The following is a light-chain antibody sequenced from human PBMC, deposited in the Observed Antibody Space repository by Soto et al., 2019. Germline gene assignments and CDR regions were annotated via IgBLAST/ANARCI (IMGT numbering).Light chain of an antibody. J-gene: IGKJ5*01. CDR2: AAS. Sequence: IQMTQSPASLSASVSDRITITCLASQSISRFLAWYQQRPGKAPKLLIYAASTLQSGVPSRFSGSGSGTEFTLTISSLQPEDFATYYCQQLDSNLITFGQGTRLEIK. V-gene: IGKV1-9*01. CDR1: QSISRF. CDR3: QQLDSNLIT.